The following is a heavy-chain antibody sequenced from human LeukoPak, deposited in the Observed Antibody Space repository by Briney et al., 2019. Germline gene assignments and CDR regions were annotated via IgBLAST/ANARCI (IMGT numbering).Heavy chain of an antibody. CDR2: ISGSGGST. CDR1: GFTFSSYA. V-gene: IGHV3-23*01. CDR3: ARDPSGSYYPRVSGALDI. D-gene: IGHD1-26*01. Sequence: GGSLRLSCAASGFTFSSYAVSWVRQAPGKGLEWVSAISGSGGSTYYTDSVKGRFTISRDNAKNSLYLQMDSLRAEDTAVYYCARDPSGSYYPRVSGALDIWGQGTMVTVSS. J-gene: IGHJ3*02.